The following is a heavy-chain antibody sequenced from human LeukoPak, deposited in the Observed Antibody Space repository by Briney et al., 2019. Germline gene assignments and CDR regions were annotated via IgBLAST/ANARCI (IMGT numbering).Heavy chain of an antibody. V-gene: IGHV4-59*08. CDR3: ARLNDAFDI. Sequence: TASETLSLTCTVSGGSISTYYWSWIRQPPGKGLDWIGYIYYRGNTNYSPSLKSRVTISVDTSKNQFSLKLSSVTAADTAVYYCARLNDAFDIWGQGTMVTVSS. CDR2: IYYRGNT. CDR1: GGSISTYY. J-gene: IGHJ3*02.